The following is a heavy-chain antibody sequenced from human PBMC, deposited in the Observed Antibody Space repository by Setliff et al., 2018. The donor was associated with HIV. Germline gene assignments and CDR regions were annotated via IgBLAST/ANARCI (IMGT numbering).Heavy chain of an antibody. Sequence: PGGSLRLSCAASGFTFSSYWMHWVRQAPGKGLVWVFGMNTDGSSTRYADSVKGRFTISRDNAKNSLYLQMNSLRVEDTAMYYCAKVFRSSTMLLVGFDYWGLGTLVTVSS. CDR3: AKVFRSSTMLLVGFDY. J-gene: IGHJ4*02. CDR1: GFTFSSYW. D-gene: IGHD3-22*01. CDR2: MNTDGSST. V-gene: IGHV3-74*01.